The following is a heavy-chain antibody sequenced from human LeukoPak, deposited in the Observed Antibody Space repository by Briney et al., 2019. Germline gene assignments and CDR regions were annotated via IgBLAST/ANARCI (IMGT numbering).Heavy chain of an antibody. V-gene: IGHV4-34*01. CDR1: GGSFSGYY. D-gene: IGHD2-21*02. Sequence: PSETLSLTCAVYGGSFSGYYWSWIRQPPGKGLEWIGEINHSGSTNYNPSLKSRVTISVDTSKNQFSLKLSSVTAADTAVYYCARGCGGDCYSNYFDYWGQGTLVTVSS. CDR2: INHSGST. J-gene: IGHJ4*02. CDR3: ARGCGGDCYSNYFDY.